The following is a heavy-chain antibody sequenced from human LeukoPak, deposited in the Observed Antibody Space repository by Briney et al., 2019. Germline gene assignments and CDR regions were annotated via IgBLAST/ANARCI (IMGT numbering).Heavy chain of an antibody. V-gene: IGHV3-7*01. Sequence: PGGSLRLSCAASGFTFSNHWMSWVRQAPGKGLEWVANIKEDGSEKYYVDSVKGRFTISRDNAKNSLYLQMSSLTAEDTAVYYCARTIRGYWGQGTLVTVSS. D-gene: IGHD3-10*01. CDR1: GFTFSNHW. J-gene: IGHJ4*02. CDR2: IKEDGSEK. CDR3: ARTIRGY.